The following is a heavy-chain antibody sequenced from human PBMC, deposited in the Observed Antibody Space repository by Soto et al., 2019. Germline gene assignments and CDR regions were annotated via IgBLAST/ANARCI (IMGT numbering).Heavy chain of an antibody. CDR1: GFTFSSYS. CDR3: ARDQNVLRFLEWIYYFDY. J-gene: IGHJ4*02. D-gene: IGHD3-3*01. CDR2: ISSSSSTI. Sequence: GGSLRLSCAASGFTFSSYSMNWVRQAPGKGLEWVSYISSSSSTIYYADSVKGRFTISRDNAKNSLYLQMNSLRAEDTAVYYCARDQNVLRFLEWIYYFDYWGQGTLVTVSS. V-gene: IGHV3-48*01.